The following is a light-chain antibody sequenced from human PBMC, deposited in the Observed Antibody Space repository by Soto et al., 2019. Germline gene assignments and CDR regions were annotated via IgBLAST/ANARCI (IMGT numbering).Light chain of an antibody. J-gene: IGKJ2*01. V-gene: IGKV1-5*01. CDR1: QNIGYS. CDR3: HQYESYSPYT. CDR2: GAS. Sequence: EIQMTQSPPTLAASIGERVTITCRASQNIGYSLARYQHKAGQAPKLLIYGASSLESGVPSRFSGSGSGTEFTLTFSILQPEDFATYCCHQYESYSPYTFGQGAKLEIK.